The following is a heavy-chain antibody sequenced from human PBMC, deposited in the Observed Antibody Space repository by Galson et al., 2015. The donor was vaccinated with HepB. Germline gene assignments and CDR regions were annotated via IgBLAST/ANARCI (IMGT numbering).Heavy chain of an antibody. CDR1: GDTLRFYA. J-gene: IGHJ6*03. D-gene: IGHD3-22*01. V-gene: IGHV1-69*13. CDR2: IIPIFNIA. Sequence: SVKVSCKASGDTLRFYAINWVRQAPGQGLEWLGGIIPIFNIANYAQKFQGRVTITADESTSTAYMELSSLTSEDTALYYCAASQYYYDTTGNRGYFYYYMDFWGKGTAVAVSS. CDR3: AASQYYYDTTGNRGYFYYYMDF.